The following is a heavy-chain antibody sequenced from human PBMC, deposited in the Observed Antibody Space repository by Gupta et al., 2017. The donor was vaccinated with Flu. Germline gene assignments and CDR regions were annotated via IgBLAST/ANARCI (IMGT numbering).Heavy chain of an antibody. CDR3: VRGGGSNSKDF. Sequence: EVQLVESGGGLVGPGWSLRLSCAASGFAFLRYTMNWVRQAPGKGLEWISSVSTSSGFIYYADSVKGRFTISRDNAEDSVFLQMNSLRPEDTALYYCVRGGGSNSKDFWGQGTLVTVSS. J-gene: IGHJ4*02. V-gene: IGHV3-21*02. CDR2: VSTSSGFI. CDR1: GFAFLRYT. D-gene: IGHD3-10*01.